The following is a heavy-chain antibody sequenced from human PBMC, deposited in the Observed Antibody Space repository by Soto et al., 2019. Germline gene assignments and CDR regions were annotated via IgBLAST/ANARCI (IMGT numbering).Heavy chain of an antibody. J-gene: IGHJ4*02. V-gene: IGHV3-23*01. CDR1: GVTFRSYA. CDR2: ISGSGGST. Sequence: GGSQRLSCAASGVTFRSYAMSWVRQAPGKGLEWVSAISGSGGSTYYADSVKGRFTISRDNSKNTLYLQMNSLRAEDTAVYYCAKEVVVVPAAAGVFDYWGQGTLVTVSS. CDR3: AKEVVVVPAAAGVFDY. D-gene: IGHD2-2*01.